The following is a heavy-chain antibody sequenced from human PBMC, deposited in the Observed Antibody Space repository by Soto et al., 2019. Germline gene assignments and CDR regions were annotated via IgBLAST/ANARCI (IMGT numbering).Heavy chain of an antibody. Sequence: SVKVSCKASGGTFSSYAISWVRQAPGQGLEWMGGIIPIFGTANYAQKFQGRVTITADKSTSTAYMELRSLRSDDTAVYYCARRGRIGSGWYRGVDYWGQGTLVTVSS. J-gene: IGHJ4*02. D-gene: IGHD6-19*01. CDR1: GGTFSSYA. V-gene: IGHV1-69*06. CDR3: ARRGRIGSGWYRGVDY. CDR2: IIPIFGTA.